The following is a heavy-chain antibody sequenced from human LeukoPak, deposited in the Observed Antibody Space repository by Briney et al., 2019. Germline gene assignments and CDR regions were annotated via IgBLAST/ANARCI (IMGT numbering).Heavy chain of an antibody. J-gene: IGHJ4*02. CDR1: GYTFTGYY. CDR3: ARDRNPMVRGVISDY. Sequence: ASVKVSCKASGYTFTGYYMHWVRQAPGQGLEWMGWINPNSGGTNYAQKFQGRVTMTRDTSISTAYMELSRLRSDDTAVYYCARDRNPMVRGVISDYWGQGTLVTVSS. V-gene: IGHV1-2*02. D-gene: IGHD3-10*01. CDR2: INPNSGGT.